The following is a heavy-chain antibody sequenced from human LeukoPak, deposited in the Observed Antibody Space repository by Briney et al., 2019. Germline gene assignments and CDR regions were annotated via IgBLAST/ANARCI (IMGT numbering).Heavy chain of an antibody. D-gene: IGHD3-16*01. J-gene: IGHJ4*02. CDR1: GFTVSSNY. CDR2: VYSGSNT. CDR3: ARDTQGGYLDY. Sequence: PGGSLRLSCADSGFTVSSNYMSWVRQAPGKGLEWVSLVYSGSNTYYADSVKGRFTISRDNSKNTLYLQMNSLRAEDTAVYYCARDTQGGYLDYWGQGTLVTVSS. V-gene: IGHV3-53*01.